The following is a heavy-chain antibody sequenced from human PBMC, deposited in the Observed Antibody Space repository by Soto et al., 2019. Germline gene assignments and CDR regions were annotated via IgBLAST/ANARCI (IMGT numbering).Heavy chain of an antibody. Sequence: GGSLRLSCAASGFAFSTYTMHWVRQAPGKGLEWVALITYDGSNQHYADSVKGRFTISRENSKNTLYLPMNSLRPEDTAVYYCSSRSVPGFSYGEGFDYWGQGTLVTVSS. J-gene: IGHJ4*02. D-gene: IGHD5-18*01. CDR3: SSRSVPGFSYGEGFDY. CDR1: GFAFSTYT. CDR2: ITYDGSNQ. V-gene: IGHV3-30-3*01.